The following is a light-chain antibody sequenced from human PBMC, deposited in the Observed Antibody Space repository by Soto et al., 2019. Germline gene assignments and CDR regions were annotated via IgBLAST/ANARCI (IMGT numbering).Light chain of an antibody. J-gene: IGLJ2*01. Sequence: QTVVTQEPSFSVSPGGTVTLTCGLSSGSVSTSSYPSWYQQTPGQAPRTLIYSTNTRSSGVPDRFSGSILGNKAALTITGAQAEDESDYYCVLYMGSGLDVVFGGGTKVTVL. CDR2: STN. CDR1: SGSVSTSSY. V-gene: IGLV8-61*01. CDR3: VLYMGSGLDVV.